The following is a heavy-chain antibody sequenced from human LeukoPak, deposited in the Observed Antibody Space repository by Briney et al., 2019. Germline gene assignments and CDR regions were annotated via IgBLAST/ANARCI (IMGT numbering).Heavy chain of an antibody. CDR2: ISANGVST. Sequence: GGSLRLSCAASGFTFSTYAMHWVRQAPGKGLEYVSAISANGVSTYYANSVKGRFTISRDNSKNTVYLQMGSLRPEDTAVYYCARLSGDVTVFDYWGQGTLVTVSS. CDR3: ARLSGDVTVFDY. CDR1: GFTFSTYA. D-gene: IGHD1-26*01. V-gene: IGHV3-64*01. J-gene: IGHJ4*02.